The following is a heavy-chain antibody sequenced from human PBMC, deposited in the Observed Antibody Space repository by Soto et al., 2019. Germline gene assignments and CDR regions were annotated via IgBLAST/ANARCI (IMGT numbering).Heavy chain of an antibody. J-gene: IGHJ6*02. Sequence: SVKVSCKASGGTFSSYAISWVRQAPGQGLEWMGGIIPIFGTANYAQKFQGRVTITADESTSTAYMELNSLRAEDTAVYYCAKDSRDSSGYWLSYYYYGMDVWGQGTTVTV. CDR3: AKDSRDSSGYWLSYYYYGMDV. CDR2: IIPIFGTA. CDR1: GGTFSSYA. V-gene: IGHV1-69*13. D-gene: IGHD3-22*01.